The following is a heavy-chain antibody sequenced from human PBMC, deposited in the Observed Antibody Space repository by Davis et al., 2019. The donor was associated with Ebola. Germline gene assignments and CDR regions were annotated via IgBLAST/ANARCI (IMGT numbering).Heavy chain of an antibody. D-gene: IGHD1-26*01. CDR1: GFTFSSYA. CDR2: ISYDGSNK. J-gene: IGHJ4*02. Sequence: PGGSLRLSCAASGFTFSSYAMHWVRQAPGKGLEWVAVISYDGSNKYYADSVKGRFTISRDNSKNTLYLQMNSLRAEDTAVYYCARGGVGATPFDYWGQGTLVTVSS. V-gene: IGHV3-30-3*01. CDR3: ARGGVGATPFDY.